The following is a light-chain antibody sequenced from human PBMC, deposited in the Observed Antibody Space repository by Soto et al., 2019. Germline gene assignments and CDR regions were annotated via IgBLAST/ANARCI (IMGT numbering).Light chain of an antibody. CDR3: QQYNTWPLIT. CDR1: QSFSNN. V-gene: IGKV3-15*01. Sequence: EIVLTQSPGTLSLSPGEGATLSCRASQSFSNNYLAWYQQKPGQAPRLLIFGASTRATGIPDRFSGSGSGTDFTLTISSLQSEDFAVYYCQQYNTWPLITFGPGTRLEIK. CDR2: GAS. J-gene: IGKJ5*01.